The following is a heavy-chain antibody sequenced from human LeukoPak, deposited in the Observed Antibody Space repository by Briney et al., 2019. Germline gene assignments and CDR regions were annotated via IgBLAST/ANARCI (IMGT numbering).Heavy chain of an antibody. CDR3: ARDTYDAFDI. J-gene: IGHJ3*02. V-gene: IGHV4-34*01. Sequence: ASEALSLTCAVYGGSFSGYYWSWIRQPPGKGLEWIGEINHSGSTNYNPSLKSRVTISVDTSKNQFSLKLSSVTAADTAVYYCARDTYDAFDIRGQGTMVTVSS. D-gene: IGHD2-2*02. CDR2: INHSGST. CDR1: GGSFSGYY.